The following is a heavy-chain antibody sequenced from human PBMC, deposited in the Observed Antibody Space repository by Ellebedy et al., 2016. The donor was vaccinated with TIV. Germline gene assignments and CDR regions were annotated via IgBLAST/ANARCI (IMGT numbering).Heavy chain of an antibody. CDR3: ARVEGGDVDTAMVTDY. D-gene: IGHD5-18*01. V-gene: IGHV4-31*03. Sequence: SETLSLXCTVSGGSISSGGYYWSWIRQHPGKGLEWIGYIYYSGSTYYNPSLKSRVTISVDTSKNQFSLKLSSVTAADTAVYYCARVEGGDVDTAMVTDYWGQGTLVTVSS. CDR2: IYYSGST. J-gene: IGHJ4*02. CDR1: GGSISSGGYY.